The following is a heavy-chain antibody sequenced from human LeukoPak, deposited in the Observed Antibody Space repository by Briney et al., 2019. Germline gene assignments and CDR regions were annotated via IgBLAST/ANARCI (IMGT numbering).Heavy chain of an antibody. Sequence: SETLSLTCTVSGGSISSYYWSWIRQPPGKGLEWIGYIHYSGSTNYNPSLKSRVTISVDTSKNQFSLKLSSVTAADKAVDYCARVSSSWYQDWCFDLWGRGTLVTVSS. J-gene: IGHJ2*01. V-gene: IGHV4-59*01. CDR1: GGSISSYY. D-gene: IGHD6-13*01. CDR2: IHYSGST. CDR3: ARVSSSWYQDWCFDL.